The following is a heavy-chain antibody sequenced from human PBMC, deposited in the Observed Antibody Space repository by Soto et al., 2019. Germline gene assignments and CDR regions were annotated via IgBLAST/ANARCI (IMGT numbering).Heavy chain of an antibody. CDR1: GFTFSSYG. D-gene: IGHD5-12*01. V-gene: IGHV3-30*18. J-gene: IGHJ4*02. CDR2: ISYDGSNK. Sequence: QVQLVESGGGVVQPGRSLRLSCAASGFTFSSYGMHWVRQAPGKGLEWVAVISYDGSNKYYADSVKGRFTISRDNSKNTLYLQMNSLRAENTAVSYCAKDRVGSGYDYFDYWGQGTLVTVSS. CDR3: AKDRVGSGYDYFDY.